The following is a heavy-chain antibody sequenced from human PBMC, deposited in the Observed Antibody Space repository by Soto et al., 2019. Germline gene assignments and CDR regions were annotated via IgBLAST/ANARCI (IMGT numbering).Heavy chain of an antibody. CDR2: ISSSSSYI. CDR3: ARDLSTPVDY. J-gene: IGHJ4*02. V-gene: IGHV3-48*03. CDR1: GFTFSNYE. Sequence: EVQLVESGGDLVQPGGSLRLSCTASGFTFSNYEMNWVRQAPGKGLEWVSSISSSSSYIYCADSVKGRFTISRDNAKNSLYLQMNSLRAEDTAVYYCARDLSTPVDYWGQGTLVTVSS. D-gene: IGHD2-2*01.